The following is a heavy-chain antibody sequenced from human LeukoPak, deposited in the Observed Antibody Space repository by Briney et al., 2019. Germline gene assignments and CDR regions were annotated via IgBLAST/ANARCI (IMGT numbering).Heavy chain of an antibody. Sequence: GGSLRLSCAASRFTFSNYVMHWVRQAPGKGLEWVAVISYDGSDKYYADSVKGRFTLSRDNSQSTLYLQMNSLRSEDTAIYYCARSFWSNYDFDYWGQGTLVTVSS. J-gene: IGHJ4*02. CDR2: ISYDGSDK. CDR1: RFTFSNYV. CDR3: ARSFWSNYDFDY. D-gene: IGHD3-3*01. V-gene: IGHV3-30*03.